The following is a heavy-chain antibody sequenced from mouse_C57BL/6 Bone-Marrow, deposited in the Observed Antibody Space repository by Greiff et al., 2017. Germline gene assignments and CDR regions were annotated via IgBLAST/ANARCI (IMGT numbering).Heavy chain of an antibody. J-gene: IGHJ3*01. CDR1: GYAFTNYL. Sequence: VQLQQSGAELVRPGTSVKVSCKASGYAFTNYLIEWVKQRPGQGLEWIGVINPGSGGTNYNEKFKGKATLTADKSSSTAYMQLSSLTSEDSAVYFCAREGGWPAWFAYWGQGTLVTVSA. D-gene: IGHD2-3*01. V-gene: IGHV1-54*01. CDR2: INPGSGGT. CDR3: AREGGWPAWFAY.